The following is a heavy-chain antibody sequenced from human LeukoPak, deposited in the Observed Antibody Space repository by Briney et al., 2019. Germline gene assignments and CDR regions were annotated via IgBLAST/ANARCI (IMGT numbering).Heavy chain of an antibody. Sequence: ASVKVSCKASGYTFTSHYMHWVRQAPGQGLEWMGIINPSGGSTSYAQKFQGRVTMTRDTSTSTVYMELSSLRSEDTAVYYCARAGSPYCSGGSCYIDYWGQGTLVTVSS. J-gene: IGHJ4*02. D-gene: IGHD2-15*01. CDR1: GYTFTSHY. V-gene: IGHV1-46*01. CDR2: INPSGGST. CDR3: ARAGSPYCSGGSCYIDY.